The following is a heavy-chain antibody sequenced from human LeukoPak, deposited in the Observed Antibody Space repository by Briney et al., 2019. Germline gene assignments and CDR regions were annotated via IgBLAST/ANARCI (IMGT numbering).Heavy chain of an antibody. CDR3: ARQGPPYAPDSFDF. CDR1: GGPVNSNTYY. D-gene: IGHD2-2*01. Sequence: SETLSLTCSVSGGPVNSNTYYWGWIRQPPGKGLEWIGSIYYRGTTYYNPSLKSRVTMSVDTSKNHFSLNLRSVTAADTAVYYCARQGPPYAPDSFDFWGQGTMVTASS. CDR2: IYYRGTT. V-gene: IGHV4-39*01. J-gene: IGHJ3*01.